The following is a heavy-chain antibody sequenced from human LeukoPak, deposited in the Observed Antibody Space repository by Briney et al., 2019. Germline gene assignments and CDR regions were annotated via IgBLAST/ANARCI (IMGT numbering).Heavy chain of an antibody. D-gene: IGHD3-16*01. J-gene: IGHJ5*02. CDR2: IYYTGTT. Sequence: SETLSLTCTVSGASITSYYWTWIRQPPGKGLEWLGHIYYTGTTNYNPSLKSRVTISVGTSKNQFSLRLTSVTAADTAVYFCVSLGSGLNWFDPWGQGTLVTVSS. V-gene: IGHV4-59*01. CDR1: GASITSYY. CDR3: VSLGSGLNWFDP.